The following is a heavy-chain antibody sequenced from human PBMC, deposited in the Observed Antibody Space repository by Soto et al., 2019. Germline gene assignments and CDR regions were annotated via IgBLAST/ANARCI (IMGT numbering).Heavy chain of an antibody. CDR1: GVSIGSTNHY. CDR2: VHYTGQT. Sequence: QLQLQESGPGLVKPSETLSLICSVSGVSIGSTNHYWGWIRQPPGKGFEWIGIVHYTGQTYYNPFRKRGVTFSKGTSHDHFSLSLTYVRDADVSVYYCARLPDVMGREFYFDSCGQGTLVTVSS. CDR3: ARLPDVMGREFYFDS. V-gene: IGHV4-39*02. D-gene: IGHD3-10*01. J-gene: IGHJ4*02.